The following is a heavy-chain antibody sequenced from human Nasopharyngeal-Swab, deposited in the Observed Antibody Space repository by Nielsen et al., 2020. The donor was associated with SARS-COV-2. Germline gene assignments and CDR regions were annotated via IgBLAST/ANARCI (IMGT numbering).Heavy chain of an antibody. V-gene: IGHV3-23*01. CDR1: GFTFSSYA. J-gene: IGHJ4*02. CDR2: VSGNTGNT. Sequence: GESLKISCAASGFTFSSYAMSWVRQPPGKGLEWVSTVSGNTGNTYYAASVKGRFTISRDISKNTLYLQMNSLRADDTAVYYCAKGRYSGYSAFDCWGQGTLVTVSS. CDR3: AKGRYSGYSAFDC. D-gene: IGHD5-12*01.